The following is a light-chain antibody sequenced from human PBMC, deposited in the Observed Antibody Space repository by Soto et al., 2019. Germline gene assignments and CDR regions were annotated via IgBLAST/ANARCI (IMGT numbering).Light chain of an antibody. J-gene: IGKJ2*01. CDR2: GAS. CDR1: QSLSSSY. CDR3: QPNESSPHSYT. Sequence: EIVWTQSPATLSLSPGERATLSCRASQSLSSSYLAWYQQKPGQAPRLLIYGASSTATGTSDNCSGSGSGTGLTLTISRLESENFVVYCCQPNESSPHSYTFGQGTKLEIK. V-gene: IGKV3-20*01.